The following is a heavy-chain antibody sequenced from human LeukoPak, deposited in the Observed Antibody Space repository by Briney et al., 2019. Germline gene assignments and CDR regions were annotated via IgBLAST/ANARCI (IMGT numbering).Heavy chain of an antibody. CDR2: IYYSGST. CDR3: ARDGDSGVDY. CDR1: GGSISSYY. V-gene: IGHV4-59*01. J-gene: IGHJ4*02. D-gene: IGHD6-13*01. Sequence: SETLSLTCTVSGGSISSYYWSWIRQPPGKGLEWIGYIYYSGSTNYNPSLKSRVTISVDTSKNQLSLKLSSVTAADTAVYYCARDGDSGVDYWGQGTLVTVSS.